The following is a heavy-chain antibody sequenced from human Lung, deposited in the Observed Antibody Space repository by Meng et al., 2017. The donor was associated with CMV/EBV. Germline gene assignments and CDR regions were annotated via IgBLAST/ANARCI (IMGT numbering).Heavy chain of an antibody. D-gene: IGHD2-2*01. CDR1: GGSIIRYTYY. V-gene: IGHV4-31*03. CDR3: VRAPQIYCISPNGYLPGKYLDL. J-gene: IGHJ2*01. Sequence: SETLSLXXTVSGGSIIRYTYYWAWIRQHPGKGLEWIGYIYYSDSSHYNPSLRSRVTISADTSKNQFPLKMNSVTAADAAVYYCVRAPQIYCISPNGYLPGKYLDLWGRGTLVTVSS. CDR2: IYYSDSS.